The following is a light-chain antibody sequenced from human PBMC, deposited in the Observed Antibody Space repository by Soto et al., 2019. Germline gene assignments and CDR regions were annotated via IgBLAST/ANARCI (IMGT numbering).Light chain of an antibody. Sequence: QSVLTQPASVSGSPGQSITISCTGTSSDVGGYNYVSWYQQHPGKAPKLMIYDVSNRPSGVSNRFSGSKSCNTASLTISRLQAEDEADYYCSSYTSNSTPYVVFGGGTKLTVL. CDR2: DVS. CDR1: SSDVGGYNY. V-gene: IGLV2-14*01. CDR3: SSYTSNSTPYVV. J-gene: IGLJ2*01.